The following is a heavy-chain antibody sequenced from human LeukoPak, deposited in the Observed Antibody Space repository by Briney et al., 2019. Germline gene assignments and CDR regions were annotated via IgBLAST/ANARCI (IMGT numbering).Heavy chain of an antibody. V-gene: IGHV1-8*01. CDR1: GYTFTSYD. Sequence: ASVKVSCKASGYTFTSYDINWVRQATGQGLEWMGWMNPNSGNTGYAQKFQGRVTMTRNTSISTAYMELSSLRSEDTAVYYCATTPHERHYYYYYMDVWGKGTTVTVSS. CDR3: ATTPHERHYYYYYMDV. CDR2: MNPNSGNT. J-gene: IGHJ6*03. D-gene: IGHD1-1*01.